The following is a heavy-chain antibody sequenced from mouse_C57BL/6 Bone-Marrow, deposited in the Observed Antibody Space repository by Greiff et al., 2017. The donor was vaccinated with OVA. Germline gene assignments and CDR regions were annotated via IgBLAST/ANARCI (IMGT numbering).Heavy chain of an antibody. CDR3: ARGGLRRTY. CDR1: GYTFTSYW. V-gene: IGHV1-50*01. J-gene: IGHJ3*01. Sequence: QVQLQQPGAELVKPGASVKLSCKASGYTFTSYWMQWVKQRPGQGLEWIGEIDPSASYTTYNQKFKGKATLTVDTSSSTAYMQLSSLTYEDSAVYYCARGGLRRTYWGQGTLVTVSA. CDR2: IDPSASYT. D-gene: IGHD2-4*01.